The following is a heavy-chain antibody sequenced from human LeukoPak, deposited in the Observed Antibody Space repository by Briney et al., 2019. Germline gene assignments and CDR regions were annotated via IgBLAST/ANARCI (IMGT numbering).Heavy chain of an antibody. V-gene: IGHV4-34*01. CDR1: GGSFSGYY. J-gene: IGHJ4*02. D-gene: IGHD6-13*01. CDR3: ARRPDAAGNFDC. Sequence: SETLSLTCAVYGGSFSGYYWSWIRQPPGKGLEWIGEINHSGSTNYNPSLKSRVTISVDTSKNQSSLKLSSVTAADTAVYYCARRPDAAGNFDCWGQGTLVTVSS. CDR2: INHSGST.